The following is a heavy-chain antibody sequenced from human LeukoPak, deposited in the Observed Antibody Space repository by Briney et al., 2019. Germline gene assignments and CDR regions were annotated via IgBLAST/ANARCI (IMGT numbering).Heavy chain of an antibody. CDR1: GGPVSSGSYY. V-gene: IGHV4-61*01. CDR2: IYYSGST. Sequence: SETLSLTCTVSGGPVSSGSYYWTSIRQPPGKGLEWIGCIYYSGSTSYNPSLKSRVTMSVDTSKNQFSLKLSSVTAADTAVYYCARDSGGSYFDYWGQGTLVTVSS. D-gene: IGHD1-26*01. CDR3: ARDSGGSYFDY. J-gene: IGHJ4*02.